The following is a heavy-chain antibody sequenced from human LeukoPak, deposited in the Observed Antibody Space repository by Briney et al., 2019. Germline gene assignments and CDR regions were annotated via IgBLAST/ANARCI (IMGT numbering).Heavy chain of an antibody. Sequence: GGSLRLSCAASGFTFRSYAMSWVRQAPGKGLEWISAISGSGGSTYYADSVKGRFTISRDNSKNTLYLQMNSLRAEDTAVYYCAKGLYCSGGSCLNWFDPWGQGTLVTVSS. CDR2: ISGSGGST. CDR3: AKGLYCSGGSCLNWFDP. J-gene: IGHJ5*02. D-gene: IGHD2-15*01. V-gene: IGHV3-23*01. CDR1: GFTFRSYA.